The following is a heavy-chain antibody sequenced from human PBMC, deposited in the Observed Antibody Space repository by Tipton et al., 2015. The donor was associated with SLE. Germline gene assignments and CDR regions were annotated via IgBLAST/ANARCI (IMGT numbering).Heavy chain of an antibody. CDR3: ASLGEVDY. J-gene: IGHJ4*02. V-gene: IGHV1-69*09. CDR2: IIPILGIA. CDR1: GGTFSSYT. Sequence: QLVQSGAEVKKPGSSVKVSCKASGGTFSSYTISWVRQAPGQGLEWMGRIIPILGIANYAQKFQGRVTITADKSTSTAYMELNSLRAEDMAVYYCASLGEVDYWGQGTLVTVSS. D-gene: IGHD3-16*01.